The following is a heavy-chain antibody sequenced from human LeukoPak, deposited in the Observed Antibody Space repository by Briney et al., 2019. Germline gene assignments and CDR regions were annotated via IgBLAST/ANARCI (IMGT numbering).Heavy chain of an antibody. J-gene: IGHJ4*02. CDR2: ISSSSSYI. CDR1: GFTLSSYS. Sequence: GGSLRLSCAASGFTLSSYSMNWVRQAPGKGLEWVSSISSSSSYIYYADSVKGRFTISRDNAKNSLYLQMNSLRAEDTAVYYCAREGTDYDFWSGYSPFDYWGQGTLVTVSS. D-gene: IGHD3-3*01. V-gene: IGHV3-21*01. CDR3: AREGTDYDFWSGYSPFDY.